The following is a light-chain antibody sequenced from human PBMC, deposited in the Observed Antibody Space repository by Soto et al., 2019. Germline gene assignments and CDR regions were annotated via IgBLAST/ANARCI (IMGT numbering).Light chain of an antibody. V-gene: IGKV1-5*03. CDR2: KAS. Sequence: DIQMTQSPSTLSASVGDRVTITCRASQSISSWLAWYQQKPGKAPNLRIYKASSLESGVTSRFSGSGSGTEFTLTISSLKPDDFATYYCQQYNSYPLTFGGGTKVEIK. J-gene: IGKJ4*01. CDR3: QQYNSYPLT. CDR1: QSISSW.